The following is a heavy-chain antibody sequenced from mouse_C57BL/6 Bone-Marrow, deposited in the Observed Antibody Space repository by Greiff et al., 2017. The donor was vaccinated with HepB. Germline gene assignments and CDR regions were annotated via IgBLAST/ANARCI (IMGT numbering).Heavy chain of an antibody. CDR2: IYPGDGDT. Sequence: VMLVESGPELVKPGASVKISCKASGYAFSSSWMNWVKQRPGKGLEWIGRIYPGDGDTNYNGKFKGKATLTADKSSSTAYMQLSSLTSEDSAVYFCAPIYYDYDAYWGQGTTLTVSS. CDR3: APIYYDYDAY. D-gene: IGHD2-4*01. J-gene: IGHJ2*01. V-gene: IGHV1-82*01. CDR1: GYAFSSSW.